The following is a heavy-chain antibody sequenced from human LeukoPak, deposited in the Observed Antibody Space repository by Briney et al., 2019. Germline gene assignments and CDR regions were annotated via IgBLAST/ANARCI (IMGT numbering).Heavy chain of an antibody. D-gene: IGHD3-16*01. J-gene: IGHJ5*02. CDR3: ARAVPGGWFDP. CDR2: IYYSGST. CDR1: GGSISSYY. Sequence: SETLSLTCTVSGGSISSYYWSWIRQLPGKGLEWIGYIYYSGSTNYNPSLKSRVTISVDTSKNQFSLKLSSVTAADTAVYYCARAVPGGWFDPWGQGTLVTVSS. V-gene: IGHV4-59*01.